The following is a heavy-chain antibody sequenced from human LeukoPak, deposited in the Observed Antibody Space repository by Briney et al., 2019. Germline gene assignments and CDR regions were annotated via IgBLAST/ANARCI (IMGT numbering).Heavy chain of an antibody. J-gene: IGHJ6*02. Sequence: LETLSLTCTVSGGSISSYYWSWIRQPPGKGLEWIGYIYYSGSTNYNPSLKSRVTISVDTSKNQFSLKLSSVTAADTAVYYCARDRYYDILTGYRNYYGKDVWGQGTTVTVSS. D-gene: IGHD3-9*01. CDR1: GGSISSYY. CDR2: IYYSGST. V-gene: IGHV4-59*01. CDR3: ARDRYYDILTGYRNYYGKDV.